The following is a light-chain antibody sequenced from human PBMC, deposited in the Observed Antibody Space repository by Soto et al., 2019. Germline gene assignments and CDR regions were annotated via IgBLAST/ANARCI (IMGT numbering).Light chain of an antibody. V-gene: IGKV1-5*01. CDR1: QSISSW. Sequence: DIQMTQSPSTLSASVGDRVTITCRASQSISSWLAWYQQKPGKAPTLLIYDASSLESGVPSRFSGSGSETEFTLTISSLQPEDFATYYCLQHSDYPFSFGQGTRLEI. CDR2: DAS. J-gene: IGKJ2*01. CDR3: LQHSDYPFS.